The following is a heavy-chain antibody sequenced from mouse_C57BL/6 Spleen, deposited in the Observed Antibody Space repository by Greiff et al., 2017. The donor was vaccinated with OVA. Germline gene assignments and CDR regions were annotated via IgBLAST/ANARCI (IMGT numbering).Heavy chain of an antibody. J-gene: IGHJ3*01. CDR3: ARHGYDGAWFAY. CDR2: IHPNSGST. D-gene: IGHD2-2*01. CDR1: GYTFTSYW. V-gene: IGHV1-64*01. Sequence: QVQLQQPGAELVKPGASVKLSCKASGYTFTSYWMHWVKQRPGQGLEWIGMIHPNSGSTNYNEKFKSKATLTVDKSSSTAYMQLSSLTSEDSAVYYCARHGYDGAWFAYWGQGTLVTVS.